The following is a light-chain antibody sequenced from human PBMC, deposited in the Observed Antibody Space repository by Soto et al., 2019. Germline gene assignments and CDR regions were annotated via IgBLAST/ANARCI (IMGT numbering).Light chain of an antibody. CDR1: QSVSNNY. CDR2: GAS. V-gene: IGKV3-20*01. CDR3: QQYGSSPPELT. Sequence: EIVFTPSPGPLSLSPGERATLSCSASQSVSNNYLAWYQQKPGQAPRLLIYGASSRATGIPGRFSGSGSGTDFTLTISRLEPEDFAVYYCQQYGSSPPELTFGGGTKVDIK. J-gene: IGKJ4*01.